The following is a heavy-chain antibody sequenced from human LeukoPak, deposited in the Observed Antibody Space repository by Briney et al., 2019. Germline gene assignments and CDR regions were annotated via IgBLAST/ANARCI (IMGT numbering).Heavy chain of an antibody. CDR3: VRAGYTYGTLYF. V-gene: IGHV3-7*01. Sequence: PGGSLRLSCAASGFTFRDYWMTWVRQAPGEGLEWVADIKQDGGDKNYVDSVKGRFTISRDNAKNSLYLQMDSLRAEDTAVYYCVRAGYTYGTLYFWGQGTLVTVSS. D-gene: IGHD5-18*01. CDR1: GFTFRDYW. CDR2: IKQDGGDK. J-gene: IGHJ4*02.